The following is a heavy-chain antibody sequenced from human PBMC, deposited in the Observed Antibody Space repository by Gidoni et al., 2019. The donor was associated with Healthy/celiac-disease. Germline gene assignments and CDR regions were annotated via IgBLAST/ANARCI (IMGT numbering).Heavy chain of an antibody. V-gene: IGHV3-7*01. D-gene: IGHD6-13*01. J-gene: IGHJ6*02. CDR3: ARLTSSSWYWVGVSGMDV. CDR2: IKQDGSEK. CDR1: GFTFSSYW. Sequence: EVQLVESGGGLVQPGGSLRLSCAASGFTFSSYWMSWVRQAPGQGLEWVANIKQDGSEKYYVDSVKGRFTISRYNAKNSLYLQMNSLRAEDTAVYYCARLTSSSWYWVGVSGMDVWGQGTTVTVSS.